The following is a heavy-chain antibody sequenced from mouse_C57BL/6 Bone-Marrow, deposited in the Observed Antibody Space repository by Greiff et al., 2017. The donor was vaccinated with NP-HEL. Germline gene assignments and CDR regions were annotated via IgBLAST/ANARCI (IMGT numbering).Heavy chain of an antibody. J-gene: IGHJ1*03. D-gene: IGHD1-1*01. CDR1: GYSITSGYY. Sequence: EVQLKESGPGLVKPSQSLSLTCSVTGYSITSGYYWNWIRQFPGNKLEWMGYISYDGSNNYNPSLKNRISITRDTSKNQFFLKLNSVTTEDTATYYCARDPGSNWYFDVWGTGTTVTVSS. V-gene: IGHV3-6*01. CDR3: ARDPGSNWYFDV. CDR2: ISYDGSN.